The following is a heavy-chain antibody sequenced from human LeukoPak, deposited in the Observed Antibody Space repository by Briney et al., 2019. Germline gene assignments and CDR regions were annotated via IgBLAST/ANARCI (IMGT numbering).Heavy chain of an antibody. CDR3: ARSRGYFDY. CDR2: IYYSGST. D-gene: IGHD6-13*01. Sequence: SETLSLTCTVSGGSISSYYWSWIRQPPGKGLEWIGYIYYSGSTNYNPSLKSRVTISVDTSKNQFSLKLSSLTAADTALYYCARSRGYFDYWGQGTLVTVSS. CDR1: GGSISSYY. J-gene: IGHJ4*02. V-gene: IGHV4-59*01.